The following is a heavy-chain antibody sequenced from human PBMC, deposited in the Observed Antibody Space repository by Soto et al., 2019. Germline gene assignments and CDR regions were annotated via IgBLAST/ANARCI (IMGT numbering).Heavy chain of an antibody. CDR2: INAGNGNT. CDR3: ARAPGGPGIAEY. J-gene: IGHJ4*02. Sequence: QVQLVQSGAEEKKPRASVKVSCKASGYTFTSYGVHWVRQAPGQRLEWMGWINAGNGNTKYSQKFQGRVTITRDTSASTAYMELSSLRSEDTAVYYCARAPGGPGIAEYWGQGTLVTVSS. D-gene: IGHD6-13*01. CDR1: GYTFTSYG. V-gene: IGHV1-3*05.